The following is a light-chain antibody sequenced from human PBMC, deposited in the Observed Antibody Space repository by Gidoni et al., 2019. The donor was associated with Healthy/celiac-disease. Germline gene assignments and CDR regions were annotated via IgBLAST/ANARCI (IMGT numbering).Light chain of an antibody. J-gene: IGKJ2*01. CDR2: DAS. V-gene: IGKV3-11*01. CDR1: QSVSSY. Sequence: EIVLTQSPATLSLSPGERATLSCRASQSVSSYLAWYQQKTGQAPRLLIYDASNRATGIPARFSGRGAGTDFTLTISSLEPEDLAVYYCQQRSNWPYTFGQGTKLEIK. CDR3: QQRSNWPYT.